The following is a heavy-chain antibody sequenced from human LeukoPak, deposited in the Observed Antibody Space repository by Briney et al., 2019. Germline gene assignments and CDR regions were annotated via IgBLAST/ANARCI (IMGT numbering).Heavy chain of an antibody. CDR1: GDSISDFY. D-gene: IGHD1-26*01. CDR3: ARTPLGAHSDY. J-gene: IGHJ4*02. V-gene: IGHV4-59*01. CDR2: IYYSGTT. Sequence: PSETLSLTCTVSGDSISDFYWGWIRHAPGMGLQWIGYIYYSGTTYYNPSLKSRVTISIDTSKTRFSLNLSSVTAADTAVYYCARTPLGAHSDYWGQGTLVTVSS.